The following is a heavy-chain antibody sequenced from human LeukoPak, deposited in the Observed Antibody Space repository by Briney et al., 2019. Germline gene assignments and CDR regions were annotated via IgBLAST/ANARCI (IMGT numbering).Heavy chain of an antibody. CDR1: AGSLSSGSDY. CDR2: IYYSGST. D-gene: IGHD3-16*02. J-gene: IGHJ3*02. CDR3: ASLYDYVWGSYRENAFDI. V-gene: IGHV4-61*01. Sequence: PQTLSLTCPVSAGSLSSGSDYWGWLREPPGKGMEWIAYIYYSGSTNYNPSLKSRVTISVDTSKNQFSLKLSSVTAADTAVYYCASLYDYVWGSYRENAFDIWGQGTMVTVSS.